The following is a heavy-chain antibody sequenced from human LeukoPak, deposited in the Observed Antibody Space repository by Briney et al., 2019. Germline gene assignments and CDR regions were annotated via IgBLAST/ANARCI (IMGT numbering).Heavy chain of an antibody. Sequence: SETLSLPCAVYGGSFSGYYWSWIRQPPGKGLEWIGEINHSGSTNYNPSLKSRVTISVDTSKNQFSLKLSSVTAADTAVYYCARTTTLPYYYYYYMDVWGKGTTVTVSS. D-gene: IGHD1-1*01. J-gene: IGHJ6*03. CDR3: ARTTTLPYYYYYYMDV. CDR1: GGSFSGYY. V-gene: IGHV4-34*01. CDR2: INHSGST.